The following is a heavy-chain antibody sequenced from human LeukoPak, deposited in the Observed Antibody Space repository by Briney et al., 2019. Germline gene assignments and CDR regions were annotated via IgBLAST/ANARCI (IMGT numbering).Heavy chain of an antibody. Sequence: PSETLSLTCTVSGGSISSSSYYWGWIRQPPGKGLEWIGGIYYSGSTYYNPSLKSRVTISVDTSKNQFSLKLSSVTAADTAVYYCEGYDSSGYYYYDAFDIWGQGTMVTVSS. V-gene: IGHV4-39*01. CDR1: GGSISSSSYY. D-gene: IGHD3-22*01. CDR3: EGYDSSGYYYYDAFDI. CDR2: IYYSGST. J-gene: IGHJ3*02.